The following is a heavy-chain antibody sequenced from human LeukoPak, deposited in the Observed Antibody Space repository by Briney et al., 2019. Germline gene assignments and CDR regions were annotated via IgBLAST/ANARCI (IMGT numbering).Heavy chain of an antibody. CDR3: ARNIKSGYCSGGSCPQLFDY. CDR1: GFTFSSYW. Sequence: PGGSLRLSCAASGFTFSSYWMSWVRQAPGKGLEWVANIKQDGSEKYYVDSVKGRFTISRDNAKNSLYLQMNSLRAEDTAMYYCARNIKSGYCSGGSCPQLFDYWGQGTLVTVSS. V-gene: IGHV3-7*03. D-gene: IGHD2-15*01. J-gene: IGHJ4*02. CDR2: IKQDGSEK.